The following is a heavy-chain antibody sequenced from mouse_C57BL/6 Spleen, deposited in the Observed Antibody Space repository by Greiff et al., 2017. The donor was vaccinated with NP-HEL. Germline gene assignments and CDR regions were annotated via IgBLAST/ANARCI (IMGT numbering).Heavy chain of an antibody. CDR2: INPSSGYT. Sequence: VMLVESGAELAKPGASVKLSCKASGYTFTSYWMHWVKQRPGQGLEWIGYINPSSGYTKYNQKFKDKATLTADKSSSTAYMHLSRLTYEDSAVYFCAREPAWFGYWGQGTLGTGPA. J-gene: IGHJ3*01. CDR1: GYTFTSYW. V-gene: IGHV1-7*01. CDR3: AREPAWFGY.